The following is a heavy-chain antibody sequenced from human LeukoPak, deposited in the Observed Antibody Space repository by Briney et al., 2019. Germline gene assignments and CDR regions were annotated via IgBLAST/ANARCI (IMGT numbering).Heavy chain of an antibody. CDR3: ARGLVAANPGSFDT. J-gene: IGHJ3*02. D-gene: IGHD2-15*01. CDR1: SGSISTGTYS. Sequence: SQTLSLTCTVSSGSISTGTYSWSWIRQPPGKGLEWFGYISYSGSTNYNPSLMSRVAMSVDTSNNQVSLRLRSVTAADTAVYYCARGLVAANPGSFDTWGQGTMVTVSS. V-gene: IGHV4-61*01. CDR2: ISYSGST.